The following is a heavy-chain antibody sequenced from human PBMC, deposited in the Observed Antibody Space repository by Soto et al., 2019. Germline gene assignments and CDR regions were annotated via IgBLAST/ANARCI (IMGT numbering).Heavy chain of an antibody. CDR2: ISGSGGST. J-gene: IGHJ5*02. V-gene: IGHV3-23*01. Sequence: GGSLRLSCAASGFTFSSYAMSWVRQAPGKGLEWVSAISGSGGSTYYADSVKGRFTISRDNSKNTLYLQMNSLRAEDTAVYYCAKPMVRGVIMGDWFDPWGQGTLVTVSS. D-gene: IGHD3-10*01. CDR3: AKPMVRGVIMGDWFDP. CDR1: GFTFSSYA.